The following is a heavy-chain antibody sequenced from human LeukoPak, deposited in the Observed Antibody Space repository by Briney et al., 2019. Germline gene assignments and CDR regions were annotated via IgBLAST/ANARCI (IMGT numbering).Heavy chain of an antibody. CDR1: GFTFNSYG. D-gene: IGHD4-17*01. Sequence: GRSLRLSCAASGFTFNSYGIHWVRQAPGKGLEWVAFTWYDGSNKYYADSVKGRFTISRDNSKNTLYLQMNSLRAEDTAVYYCARARTTRGFDYWGQGTLVTVSS. CDR2: TWYDGSNK. CDR3: ARARTTRGFDY. V-gene: IGHV3-33*01. J-gene: IGHJ4*02.